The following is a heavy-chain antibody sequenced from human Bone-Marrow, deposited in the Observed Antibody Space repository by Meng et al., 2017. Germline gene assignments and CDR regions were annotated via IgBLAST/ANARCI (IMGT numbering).Heavy chain of an antibody. CDR2: IYPGDSDT. CDR1: GYSFTSYW. Sequence: KVSCKGSGYSFTSYWIGWVRQMPGKGLEWMGIIYPGDSDTNYSPSFQGRVSLSADKSISTAYLQWSSLKASDTAMYYCARRWGYDILTGYLGSAFDIWGQGTMVTVSS. CDR3: ARRWGYDILTGYLGSAFDI. V-gene: IGHV5-51*01. J-gene: IGHJ3*02. D-gene: IGHD3-9*01.